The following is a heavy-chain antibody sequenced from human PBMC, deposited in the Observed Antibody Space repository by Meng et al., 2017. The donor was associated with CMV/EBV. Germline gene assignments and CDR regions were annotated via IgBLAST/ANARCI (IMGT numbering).Heavy chain of an antibody. D-gene: IGHD2-2*01. Sequence: SETLSLTCAVYGESFSGYYWSWIRQPPGKGLEWIGEINHSGSTNYNPSLKSRVTISVDTSKNQFSLKLSSVTAADTAVYYCARTRYCSSTSCYSRKYNWFDPWGQGTLVTVSS. CDR3: ARTRYCSSTSCYSRKYNWFDP. CDR1: GESFSGYY. V-gene: IGHV4-34*01. J-gene: IGHJ5*02. CDR2: INHSGST.